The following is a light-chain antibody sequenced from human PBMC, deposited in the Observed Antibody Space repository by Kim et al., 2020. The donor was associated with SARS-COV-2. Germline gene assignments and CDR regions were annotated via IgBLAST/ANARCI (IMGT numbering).Light chain of an antibody. V-gene: IGLV3-1*01. CDR1: KLGDKF. CDR3: QAWDSSTAV. CDR2: QEN. J-gene: IGLJ2*01. Sequence: SVSPGQTASISCSGDKLGDKFTSWYQQRAGQSPVVVIYQENRRPSGIPERFSGSISGNTATLTISGTQAVDDADYYCQAWDSSTAVFGGGTKVTVL.